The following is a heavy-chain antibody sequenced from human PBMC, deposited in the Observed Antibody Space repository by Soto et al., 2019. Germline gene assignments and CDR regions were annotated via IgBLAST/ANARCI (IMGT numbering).Heavy chain of an antibody. CDR2: ISGSGGST. D-gene: IGHD2-15*01. Sequence: EVQLLESGGGLVQPGGSLRLSCAASGFTFSSYAMSWVRQAPGKGLEWVLAISGSGGSTYYADSVKGRFTISRDNSKNTLYLQMNSLRAEDTAVYYCASLGYCSSTSCGRDIVVVVAATPFDYWGQGTLVTVSS. CDR1: GFTFSSYA. V-gene: IGHV3-23*01. J-gene: IGHJ4*02. CDR3: ASLGYCSSTSCGRDIVVVVAATPFDY.